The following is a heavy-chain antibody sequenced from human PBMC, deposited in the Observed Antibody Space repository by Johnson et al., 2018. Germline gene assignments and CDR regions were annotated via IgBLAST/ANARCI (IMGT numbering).Heavy chain of an antibody. V-gene: IGHV1-69*12. J-gene: IGHJ6*02. Sequence: QVQLVQSGAEVKKXGSSXKVXCKASGGTFSSYAISWVRLAPGQGREWMGGIIPLFGPTTYAQQFQGRVTHIADEAPSTAYMELSSLRSYDTAVYYCARDRIKWELGNYYFDGMNVWCQGTTVTVSS. CDR2: IIPLFGPT. CDR3: ARDRIKWELGNYYFDGMNV. CDR1: GGTFSSYA. D-gene: IGHD1-26*01.